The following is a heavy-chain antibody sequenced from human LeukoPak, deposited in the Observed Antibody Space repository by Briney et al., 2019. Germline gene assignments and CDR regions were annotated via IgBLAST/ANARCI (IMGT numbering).Heavy chain of an antibody. CDR3: ARRYWLTKRRGFDY. CDR1: GGSISSGDYY. Sequence: PSETLSLTCTVSGGSISSGDYYWSWIRQPPGKGLEWIGEINHSGSTNYNPSLKSRVTISVDTSKNQFSLKLTSVTAADTAVYYCARRYWLTKRRGFDYWGQGTLVTVSS. V-gene: IGHV4-39*07. J-gene: IGHJ4*02. D-gene: IGHD2-15*01. CDR2: INHSGST.